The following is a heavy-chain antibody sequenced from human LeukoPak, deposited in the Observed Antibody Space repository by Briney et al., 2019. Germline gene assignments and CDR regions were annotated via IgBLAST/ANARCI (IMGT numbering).Heavy chain of an antibody. J-gene: IGHJ4*02. D-gene: IGHD2-2*01. V-gene: IGHV3-23*01. CDR3: AKGCASTSCSNFDY. CDR2: ISGSGGTT. Sequence: PGGPLRLSCAASGFTFSSYAMSWVRQAPGKGLEWVSAISGSGGTTYYADSVKGRFTISRDNSKNTLYLEMNSLRAEDTAVYYCAKGCASTSCSNFDYWGQGTLVTVSS. CDR1: GFTFSSYA.